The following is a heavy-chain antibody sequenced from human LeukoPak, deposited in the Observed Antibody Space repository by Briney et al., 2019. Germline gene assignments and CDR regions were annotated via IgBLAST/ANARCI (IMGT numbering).Heavy chain of an antibody. CDR2: IIPIFGTA. CDR3: AKVPHYDFWSGYLYYFDY. V-gene: IGHV1-69*15. J-gene: IGHJ4*02. Sequence: SVKVSCKASGGTFSSYAISWVRQAPGQGLEWMGRIIPIFGTANYAQKFQGRVTITADESTSTAYMELSSLRSEDTAVYYCAKVPHYDFWSGYLYYFDYWGQGTLVTVSS. D-gene: IGHD3-3*01. CDR1: GGTFSSYA.